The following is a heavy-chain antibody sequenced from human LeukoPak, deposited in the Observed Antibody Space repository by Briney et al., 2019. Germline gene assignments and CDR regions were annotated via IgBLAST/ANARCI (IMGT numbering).Heavy chain of an antibody. CDR1: GYSISSGYY. V-gene: IGHV4-38-2*01. CDR2: IYHSGGT. Sequence: SETLSLTCAVSGYSISSGYYWGWIWQPPGKGLEWIGSIYHSGGTYYNPSLKSRVTISVDTSKNQFSLKLSSVTAADTAAYYCARRVAARPLWYFDYWGQGTLVTVSS. D-gene: IGHD6-6*01. J-gene: IGHJ4*02. CDR3: ARRVAARPLWYFDY.